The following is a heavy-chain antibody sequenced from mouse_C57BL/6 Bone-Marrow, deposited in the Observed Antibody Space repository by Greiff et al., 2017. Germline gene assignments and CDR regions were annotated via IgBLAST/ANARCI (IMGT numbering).Heavy chain of an antibody. V-gene: IGHV1-15*01. CDR2: IDPETGGT. D-gene: IGHD3-2*02. Sequence: QVQLQQSGAELVRPGASVTLSCKASGYTFTDYEMHWVKQTPVHGLEWIGAIDPETGGTAYNQKFKGKAILTADKSSSTAYMELRSLTSEDSAVYYCTGQLRLLAWFAYWGQGTLVTVSA. CDR1: GYTFTDYE. J-gene: IGHJ3*01. CDR3: TGQLRLLAWFAY.